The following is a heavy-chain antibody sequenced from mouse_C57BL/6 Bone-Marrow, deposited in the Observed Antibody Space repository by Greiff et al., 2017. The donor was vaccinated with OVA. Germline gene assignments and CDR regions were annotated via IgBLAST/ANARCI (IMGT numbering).Heavy chain of an antibody. CDR2: ISRGSSTI. CDR3: ARAWGLDY. D-gene: IGHD4-1*01. CDR1: GFTFSDYG. Sequence: EVKLMESGGGLVKPGGSLKLSCAASGFTFSDYGMHWVRQAPEKGLEWVAYISRGSSTIYYADTVKGRFTISRANAKKTLFLQMTSLRSEDTAMYYCARAWGLDYWGQGTTLTVSS. V-gene: IGHV5-17*01. J-gene: IGHJ2*01.